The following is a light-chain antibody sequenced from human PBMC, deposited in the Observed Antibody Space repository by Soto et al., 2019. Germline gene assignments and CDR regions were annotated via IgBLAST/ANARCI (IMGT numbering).Light chain of an antibody. CDR1: SSDVGRYNY. Sequence: QPVLTQPASVSGSPGQSITISCTGTSSDVGRYNYVSWYQHLPGKAPKLIIYEVSNRPSGVSNRFSASKSGNTASLTISGLQAEDEADYYCSSYTGIAALFGGGTKLTVL. CDR3: SSYTGIAAL. CDR2: EVS. V-gene: IGLV2-14*01. J-gene: IGLJ2*01.